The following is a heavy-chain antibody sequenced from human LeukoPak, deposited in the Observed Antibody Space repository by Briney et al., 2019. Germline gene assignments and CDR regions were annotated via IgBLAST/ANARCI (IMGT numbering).Heavy chain of an antibody. D-gene: IGHD6-25*01. CDR3: ARDRAAFDS. V-gene: IGHV3-30*03. Sequence: VGSLRLSCAASGFTFSSYGMHWVRQAPGKGLEWVAVISYDGSNKYYADSVKGRFTISRDNSKNTLSLQMDSLRAEDTAIYYCARDRAAFDSWGQGTLVTVSS. J-gene: IGHJ4*02. CDR1: GFTFSSYG. CDR2: ISYDGSNK.